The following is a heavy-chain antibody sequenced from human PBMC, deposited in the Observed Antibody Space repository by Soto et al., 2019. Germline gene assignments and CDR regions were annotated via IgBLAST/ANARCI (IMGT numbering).Heavy chain of an antibody. Sequence: QITLKESGPAVVNPTQTLTLTCTFSGFSLSTIGVGVGWIRQPPGKAVECLALVYWDDDKRYSPSLNARITITKDTSKNQLVLTMSNMDPIDTGTYYCAHTGPHCTRGVCYPERHFQHWGQGTLVTVSS. V-gene: IGHV2-5*02. CDR2: VYWDDDK. CDR3: AHTGPHCTRGVCYPERHFQH. D-gene: IGHD2-8*01. J-gene: IGHJ1*01. CDR1: GFSLSTIGVG.